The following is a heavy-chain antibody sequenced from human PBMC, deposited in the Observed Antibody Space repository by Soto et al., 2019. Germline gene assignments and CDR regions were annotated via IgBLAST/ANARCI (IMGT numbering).Heavy chain of an antibody. V-gene: IGHV1-8*01. Sequence: QVQLVQSGAEVKKPGASVKVSCKASGYTFTSYDINWVRQATGQGLEWMGWMNPNSGNTGYAQKFQGRVTMTRNTSISTAYMELGSLRSEDTAVYYCGRGFKGGDRGDIVGGVAGLDPWGQGTLVTVSS. CDR3: GRGFKGGDRGDIVGGVAGLDP. J-gene: IGHJ5*02. D-gene: IGHD2-15*01. CDR2: MNPNSGNT. CDR1: GYTFTSYD.